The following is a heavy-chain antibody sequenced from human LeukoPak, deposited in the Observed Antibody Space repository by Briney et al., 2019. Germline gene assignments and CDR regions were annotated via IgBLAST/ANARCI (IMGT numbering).Heavy chain of an antibody. V-gene: IGHV1-46*01. CDR3: ARGQQQLNIDY. CDR2: INPSGGST. Sequence: GASVKVSCKASGYTFTSYYMHWVRQAPGQGLEWMGIINPSGGSTSYAQKFQGRVTMTRDMSTSTVYVELSSLRSEDTAVYYCARGQQQLNIDYWGQGTLVTVSS. J-gene: IGHJ4*02. D-gene: IGHD6-13*01. CDR1: GYTFTSYY.